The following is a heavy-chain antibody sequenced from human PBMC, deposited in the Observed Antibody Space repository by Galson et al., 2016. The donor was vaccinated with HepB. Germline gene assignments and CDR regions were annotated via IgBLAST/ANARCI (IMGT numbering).Heavy chain of an antibody. CDR3: AKGLQLAYFDY. V-gene: IGHV3-23*01. Sequence: LRLSCAASGFTFSSYAVSWVRQAPGKGLEWVSAISGSDGSTYYADSVKGRFTISRDNSKNTLYLQMNSLRAEDTAVYYCAKGLQLAYFDYWGLGTLVTVSS. CDR1: GFTFSSYA. J-gene: IGHJ4*02. CDR2: ISGSDGST. D-gene: IGHD6-13*01.